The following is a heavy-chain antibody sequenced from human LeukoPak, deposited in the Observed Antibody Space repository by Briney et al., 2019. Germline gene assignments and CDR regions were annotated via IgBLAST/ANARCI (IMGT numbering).Heavy chain of an antibody. CDR1: GDSFSTNSYY. CDR3: VREYFYDRSGYYRYYFDY. V-gene: IGHV4-61*01. Sequence: SETLSLTCTVSGDSFSTNSYYWTWIRQPPGKGLEWLGYIHYRGTTDYSPSLKSRVTISLDTSKNQFSLNLSSVTAADTAVYYCVREYFYDRSGYYRYYFDYWGQGILVTVSS. D-gene: IGHD3-22*01. CDR2: IHYRGTT. J-gene: IGHJ4*02.